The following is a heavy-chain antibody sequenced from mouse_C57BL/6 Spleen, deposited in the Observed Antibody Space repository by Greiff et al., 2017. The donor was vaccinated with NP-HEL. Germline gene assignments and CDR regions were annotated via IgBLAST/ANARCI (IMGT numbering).Heavy chain of an antibody. D-gene: IGHD2-5*01. J-gene: IGHJ4*01. CDR1: GFNIKNTY. V-gene: IGHV14-3*01. CDR2: IDPANGNT. Sequence: VQLQQSVAELVRPGASVKLSCTASGFNIKNTYMHWVKQRPEQGLEWIGRIDPANGNTKYAPKFQGKATITSDTSSNTDYLQLSSLTSEDTAIYYCGGSNYRDAMDYWGQGTSVTVSS. CDR3: GGSNYRDAMDY.